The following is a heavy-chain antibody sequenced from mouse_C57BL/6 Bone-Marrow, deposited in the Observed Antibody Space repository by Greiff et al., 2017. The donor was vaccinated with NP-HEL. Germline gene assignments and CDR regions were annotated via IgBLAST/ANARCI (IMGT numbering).Heavy chain of an antibody. V-gene: IGHV5-6*01. Sequence: EVQGVESGGDLVKPGGSLKLSCAASGFTFSSYGMSWVRQTPDKRLEWVATISSGGSYTYYPDSVKGRFTISRDNAKNTLYLQMSSLKSEDTAMYYCARRGCGNYLAWFAYWGQGTLVTVSA. J-gene: IGHJ3*01. D-gene: IGHD2-1*01. CDR3: ARRGCGNYLAWFAY. CDR1: GFTFSSYG. CDR2: ISSGGSYT.